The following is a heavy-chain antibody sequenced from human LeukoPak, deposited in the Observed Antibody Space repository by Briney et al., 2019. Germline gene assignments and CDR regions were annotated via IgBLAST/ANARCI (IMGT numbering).Heavy chain of an antibody. V-gene: IGHV3-7*01. CDR2: IKQDGSEK. CDR3: AKDTDSGSYHRSIDY. Sequence: GGSLRLSCAASGFTFSSYWMSWVRQAPGKGLEWVANIKQDGSEKYYVDSVKGRFTISRDNSKNTLYLQMNSLRAEDTAVYYCAKDTDSGSYHRSIDYWGQGTLVTVSS. D-gene: IGHD1-26*01. J-gene: IGHJ4*02. CDR1: GFTFSSYW.